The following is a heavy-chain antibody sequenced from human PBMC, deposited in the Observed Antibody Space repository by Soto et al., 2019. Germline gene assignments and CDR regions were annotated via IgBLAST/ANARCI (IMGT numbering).Heavy chain of an antibody. J-gene: IGHJ4*02. CDR2: ISGSGGST. CDR3: AKDSNKYSSSLRGRYFDY. V-gene: IGHV3-23*01. D-gene: IGHD4-4*01. Sequence: PGGSLRLSCVASGFTFSGNVMSWVRQAPGKGLEWISIISGSGGSTFYADSVKGRFTISRDNSKNTLLLQMNSLGAEDTAVYYCAKDSNKYSSSLRGRYFDYWGQGIGVTVSS. CDR1: GFTFSGNV.